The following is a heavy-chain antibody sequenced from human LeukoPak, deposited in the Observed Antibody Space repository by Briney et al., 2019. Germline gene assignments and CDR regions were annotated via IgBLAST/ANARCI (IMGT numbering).Heavy chain of an antibody. Sequence: SETLSLTCAVYGGSFSGYYWSWIRQPPGKGLEWIGEINHSGSTNYNPSLKSRVTISVDTSKNQFSLKLSSVTAAATAVYYCASGGVTMVRGRGTFDYWGQGTLVTVSS. D-gene: IGHD3-10*01. CDR3: ASGGVTMVRGRGTFDY. J-gene: IGHJ4*02. V-gene: IGHV4-34*01. CDR2: INHSGST. CDR1: GGSFSGYY.